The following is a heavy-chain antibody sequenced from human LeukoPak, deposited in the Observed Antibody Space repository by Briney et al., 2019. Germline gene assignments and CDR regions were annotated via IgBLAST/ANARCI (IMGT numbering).Heavy chain of an antibody. CDR3: ARDLGCSSTNCYENWFDP. Sequence: PSETLSLTCTVSGGSISSYYWSWIRQPPGKGLEWIGYIYYSGSTNYNPSLKSRVTISVDTSKNQFSLKLSSVTAADTAVYYCARDLGCSSTNCYENWFDPWGQGTLVTVSS. CDR1: GGSISSYY. V-gene: IGHV4-59*01. J-gene: IGHJ5*02. CDR2: IYYSGST. D-gene: IGHD2-2*01.